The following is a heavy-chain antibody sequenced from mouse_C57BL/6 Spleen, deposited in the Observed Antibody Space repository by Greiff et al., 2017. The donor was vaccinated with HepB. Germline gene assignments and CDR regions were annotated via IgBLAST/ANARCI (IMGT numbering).Heavy chain of an antibody. CDR1: GYAFSSYW. J-gene: IGHJ1*03. CDR2: IYPGDGDT. D-gene: IGHD2-3*01. Sequence: QVQLKKSGAELVKPGASVKISCKASGYAFSSYWMNWVKQRPGKGLEWIGQIYPGDGDTNYNGKFKGKATLTADKSSSTAYMQLSGLTSEDSAVYFCARGGDGYYQGYFDVWGTGTTVTVSS. V-gene: IGHV1-80*01. CDR3: ARGGDGYYQGYFDV.